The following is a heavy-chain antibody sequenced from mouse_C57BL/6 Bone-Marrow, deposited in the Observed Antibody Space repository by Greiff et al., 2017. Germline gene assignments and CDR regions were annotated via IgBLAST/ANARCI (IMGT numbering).Heavy chain of an antibody. J-gene: IGHJ1*03. CDR1: GYTFTSYW. Sequence: QVQLQQSGAELVKPGASVKMSCTASGYTFTSYWITWVKQRPGQGLEWIGDIYPGSGSTNYNDKFKSKATLTVDTSSSTTYMQLSSLTSEDSAVYYCARGGVYAGYSWYFDVWGTGTTVTVSS. CDR2: IYPGSGST. CDR3: ARGGVYAGYSWYFDV. V-gene: IGHV1-55*01. D-gene: IGHD2-3*01.